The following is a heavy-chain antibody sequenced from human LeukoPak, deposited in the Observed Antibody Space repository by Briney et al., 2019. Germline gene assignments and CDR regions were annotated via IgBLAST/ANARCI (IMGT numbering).Heavy chain of an antibody. V-gene: IGHV3-23*01. CDR1: GFTFGSYA. D-gene: IGHD2-15*01. J-gene: IGHJ4*02. CDR3: AKGNTGSAYSAVDH. CDR2: VSGSGDAT. Sequence: GGSLRLSCAASGFTFGSYALSWVHQAPGKRLEWVSTVSGSGDATYYADSVKGRFTVSRDDSKNTLHLQMDSLRAEDTALYYCAKGNTGSAYSAVDHWGQGTLVTVSS.